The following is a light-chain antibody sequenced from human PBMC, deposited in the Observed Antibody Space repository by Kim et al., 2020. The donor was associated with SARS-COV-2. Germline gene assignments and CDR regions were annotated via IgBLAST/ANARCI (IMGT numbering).Light chain of an antibody. CDR1: SNNVGNLG. V-gene: IGLV10-54*04. CDR3: SAWDISLSAWV. J-gene: IGLJ3*02. CDR2: RNN. Sequence: QAGLTQPPSMSKDLRQTATLTCTGNSNNVGNLGAAWLQQHQGHPTKLLSYRNNNRPSGISERFSASRSGNTASLTITGLQPEDEADYYCSAWDISLSAWVFGGGTQLTVL.